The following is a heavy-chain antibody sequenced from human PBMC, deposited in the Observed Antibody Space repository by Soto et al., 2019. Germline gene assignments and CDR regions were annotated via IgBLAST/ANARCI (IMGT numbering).Heavy chain of an antibody. Sequence: GGSLRLSCAASGFTFSSYGMHWVRQAPGKGLEWVAVIWYDGSNKYYADSVKGRFTISRDNSKNTLYLQMNSLRAEDTAVYYCARDRSFSYFDYWGQGTLVTVSS. J-gene: IGHJ4*02. CDR1: GFTFSSYG. CDR3: ARDRSFSYFDY. V-gene: IGHV3-33*01. CDR2: IWYDGSNK.